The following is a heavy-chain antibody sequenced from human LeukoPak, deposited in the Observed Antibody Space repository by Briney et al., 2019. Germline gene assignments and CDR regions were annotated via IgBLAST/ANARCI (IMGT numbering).Heavy chain of an antibody. Sequence: GASVKVSCKASGGTFSSYAISWVRQAPGQGLEWMGGIIPIFGTANYAQKFQGRVTITADESTSTAYMELSSLRSEDTAVYYCARHGAHSSWYTFRRGTDAFDIWGQGTMVTVSS. V-gene: IGHV1-69*13. D-gene: IGHD6-13*01. CDR3: ARHGAHSSWYTFRRGTDAFDI. CDR1: GGTFSSYA. CDR2: IIPIFGTA. J-gene: IGHJ3*02.